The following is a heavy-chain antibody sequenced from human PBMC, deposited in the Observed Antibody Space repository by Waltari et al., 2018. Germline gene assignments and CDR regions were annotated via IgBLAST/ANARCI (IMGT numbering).Heavy chain of an antibody. CDR1: GGSFSGYY. V-gene: IGHV4-34*01. Sequence: QVQLQQWGAGLLKPSETLSLTCAVYGGSFSGYYWSWIRQPPGKGLEWIGEINHSGSTNYNPSLKSRVTISVDTSKNQFSLKLSSVTAADTAVYYCARGPSKLGFVGRYFDLWGRGTLVTVSS. D-gene: IGHD7-27*01. CDR2: INHSGST. J-gene: IGHJ2*01. CDR3: ARGPSKLGFVGRYFDL.